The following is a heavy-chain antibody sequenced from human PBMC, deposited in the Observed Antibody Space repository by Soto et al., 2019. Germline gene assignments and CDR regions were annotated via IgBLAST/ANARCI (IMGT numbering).Heavy chain of an antibody. V-gene: IGHV1-2*04. CDR3: ARGYSSSSHYYGMDV. D-gene: IGHD6-6*01. CDR2: INPNSGGT. CDR1: GYTFTGYY. J-gene: IGHJ6*02. Sequence: ASVKVSCKASGYTFTGYYMHWVRQAPGQGLEWMGWINPNSGGTNYAQKFQGWVTMTRDTSISTAYMELSRLRSDDTAVYYCARGYSSSSHYYGMDVWGQGTTVTVSS.